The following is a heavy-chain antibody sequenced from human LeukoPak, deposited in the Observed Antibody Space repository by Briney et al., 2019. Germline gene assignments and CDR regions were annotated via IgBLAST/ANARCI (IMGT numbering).Heavy chain of an antibody. Sequence: GGSLRLSCAVSGLPFSNYDMNWVRQAPGKGLEWVSHIDETGSVKNYADSVKGRFTISRDNGRNLVFLQMNSLRAEDTAVYFCAREEVRHCSSSSCQFDYWGQGTLVTVSS. CDR2: IDETGSVK. CDR3: AREEVRHCSSSSCQFDY. CDR1: GLPFSNYD. V-gene: IGHV3-48*03. J-gene: IGHJ4*02. D-gene: IGHD2-15*01.